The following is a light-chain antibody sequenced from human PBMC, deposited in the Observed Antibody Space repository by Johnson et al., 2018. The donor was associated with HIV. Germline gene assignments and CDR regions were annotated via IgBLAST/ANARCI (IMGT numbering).Light chain of an antibody. J-gene: IGLJ1*01. CDR1: SSNIGNNY. V-gene: IGLV1-51*02. Sequence: QSVLTQPPSVSAAPGQKVTISCSGSSSNIGNNYISWYQQLPGTAPKLLIHENNKRPSGIPDRFSGSKSGTSATLGITGLQSGDEADYYCGTWDNSLSVYVFGTGTKVTVL. CDR3: GTWDNSLSVYV. CDR2: ENN.